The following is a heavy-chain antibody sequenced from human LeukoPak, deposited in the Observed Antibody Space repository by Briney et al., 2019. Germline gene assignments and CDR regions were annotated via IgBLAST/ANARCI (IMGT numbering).Heavy chain of an antibody. CDR1: GFTFSSYG. V-gene: IGHV3-30*18. J-gene: IGHJ4*02. D-gene: IGHD2-15*01. CDR2: ISYDGSNK. Sequence: GGSLRLSCAASGFTFSSYGMHWVRQAPGKGLEWVAVISYDGSNKYYADSVKGRFTISRDNSKNTLYLQMNSLRAEDTAVYYCAKDANSRWYCSGGSCYGFDYWGQGTLVTVSS. CDR3: AKDANSRWYCSGGSCYGFDY.